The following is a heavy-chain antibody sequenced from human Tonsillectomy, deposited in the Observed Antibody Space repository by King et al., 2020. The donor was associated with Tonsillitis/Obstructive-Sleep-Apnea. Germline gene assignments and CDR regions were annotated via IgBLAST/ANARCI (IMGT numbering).Heavy chain of an antibody. CDR2: ISVDSSSK. V-gene: IGHV3-30*01. CDR3: ARTDCSSISCSGYSYFAL. D-gene: IGHD2-2*01. Sequence: VQLVESGGGVVQPGRSLRLSCAASGFTFSSYAIYWVRQAPGKGLEWVAVISVDSSSKYYADSVKGRFTISRDNSNKTLYLQMNGLRAADTAVYFCARTDCSSISCSGYSYFALWGRGTLVTVSS. J-gene: IGHJ2*01. CDR1: GFTFSSYA.